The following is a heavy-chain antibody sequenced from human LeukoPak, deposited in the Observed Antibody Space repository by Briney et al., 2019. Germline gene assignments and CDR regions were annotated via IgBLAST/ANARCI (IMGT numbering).Heavy chain of an antibody. CDR1: GFTFSSYA. CDR3: ARDCYRGDGTSCYIYY. V-gene: IGHV3-23*01. J-gene: IGHJ4*02. D-gene: IGHD2-2*02. CDR2: ISGSGGST. Sequence: GGSLRLSCAASGFTFSSYAMSWVRQAPGKGLEWVSAISGSGGSTYYADSVKGRFTISRDNSKNTLYLQMNSLRAEDTAVYYCARDCYRGDGTSCYIYYWGQGTLVTVSS.